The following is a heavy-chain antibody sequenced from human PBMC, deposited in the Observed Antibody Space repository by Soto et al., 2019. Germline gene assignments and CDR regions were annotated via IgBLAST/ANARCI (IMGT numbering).Heavy chain of an antibody. D-gene: IGHD5-12*01. Sequence: QVQLVQSGAEVKQPGSSVKVSCQASGVTFSSFAISWVRQAPGQWLEWMGGLIPIFRTPNYAQNFQGRVTITADESTSSVYMELSRLRSEDTAVYYCARSTGSGFRPGTHRFNWFDPWGQGTLVTVSS. CDR2: LIPIFRTP. V-gene: IGHV1-69*01. J-gene: IGHJ5*02. CDR1: GVTFSSFA. CDR3: ARSTGSGFRPGTHRFNWFDP.